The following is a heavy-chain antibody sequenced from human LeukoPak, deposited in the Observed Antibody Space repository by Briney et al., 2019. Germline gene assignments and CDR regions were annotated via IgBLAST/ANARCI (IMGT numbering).Heavy chain of an antibody. D-gene: IGHD2-15*01. CDR1: GVSISSGDYY. J-gene: IGHJ4*02. CDR3: ARTSYCSGGSCPLLY. Sequence: SETLSLTCTVSGVSISSGDYYWSWIRQPPGKGLEWIGYIYYSGSTYYNPSLKSRVTISVDTSKNQFSLKLSSVTAADTAVYYCARTSYCSGGSCPLLYWGQGTLVTVSS. CDR2: IYYSGST. V-gene: IGHV4-30-4*01.